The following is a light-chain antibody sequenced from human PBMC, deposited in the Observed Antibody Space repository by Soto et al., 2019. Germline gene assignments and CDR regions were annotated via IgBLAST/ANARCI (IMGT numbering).Light chain of an antibody. J-gene: IGKJ4*01. CDR2: DAS. Sequence: AIQLTQSPSSLSASVGDRVTITCRTSQGISSALAWYQQKPGKAPMLLIYDASSLESGVPSRFRGSGSGTDFTLTISSLQPEDFATYYCQQFNNYLLTFGGGTKVDIK. CDR1: QGISSA. V-gene: IGKV1D-13*01. CDR3: QQFNNYLLT.